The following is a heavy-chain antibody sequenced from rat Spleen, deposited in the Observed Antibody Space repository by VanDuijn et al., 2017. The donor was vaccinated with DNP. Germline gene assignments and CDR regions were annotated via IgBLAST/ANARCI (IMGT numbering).Heavy chain of an antibody. D-gene: IGHD1-4*01. CDR2: ISYDGSST. Sequence: EVQLVESGGGLVQPGRSLKLSCAASGFTFSNYGMAWVRQAPTKGLEWVATISYDGSSTYYRDSVKGRFTISRDNAQNTLYLQMNKLGSEDTGIYYCARHVPGYNVMDAWGQGTSVTVSS. CDR1: GFTFSNYG. J-gene: IGHJ4*01. CDR3: ARHVPGYNVMDA. V-gene: IGHV5-29*01.